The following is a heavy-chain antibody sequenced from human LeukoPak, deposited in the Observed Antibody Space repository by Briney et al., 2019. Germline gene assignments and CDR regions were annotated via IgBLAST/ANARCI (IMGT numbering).Heavy chain of an antibody. CDR1: GFNFSRNW. Sequence: GGSLRLSCAAPGFNFSRNWRTWVRQAPGKGLEWVANIKQDGSEEYYVDSVKGRFTISRDNAKKSTYLQMNRVRAEDTAVYYCARGHGDYPYPEVTLYQWGQGTLVTVSS. D-gene: IGHD4-17*01. CDR2: IKQDGSEE. CDR3: ARGHGDYPYPEVTLYQ. J-gene: IGHJ4*02. V-gene: IGHV3-7*01.